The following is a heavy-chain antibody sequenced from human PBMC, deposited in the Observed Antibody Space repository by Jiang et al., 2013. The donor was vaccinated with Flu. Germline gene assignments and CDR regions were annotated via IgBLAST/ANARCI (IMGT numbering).Heavy chain of an antibody. CDR2: XYPNSGGT. CDR1: GYTFTDYY. V-gene: IGHV1-2*02. CDR3: ARAGRYSGYDFFDY. J-gene: IGHJ4*02. D-gene: IGHD5-12*01. Sequence: SGAEVKKPGASVKVSCKTFGYTFTDYYFHWVRQAPGHGLEWMGWXYPNSGGTRYAQKFQGRVTMTRDTSTSTAYMELSSPRSDDTAVYYCARAGRYSGYDFFDYWGQGTLLIVSS.